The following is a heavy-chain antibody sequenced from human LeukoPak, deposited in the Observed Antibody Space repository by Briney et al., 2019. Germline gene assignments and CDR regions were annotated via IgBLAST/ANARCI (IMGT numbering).Heavy chain of an antibody. Sequence: GASLKISCKGSGYSFTSYWIGWVRRMPGKGLEWMGIIYPGDSDTRYSPSFQGQVTISADKSISTAYLQWSSLKASDTAMYYCARLGGITMVRGVIHNGMDVWGQGTTVTVSS. J-gene: IGHJ6*02. D-gene: IGHD3-10*01. CDR2: IYPGDSDT. CDR3: ARLGGITMVRGVIHNGMDV. V-gene: IGHV5-51*01. CDR1: GYSFTSYW.